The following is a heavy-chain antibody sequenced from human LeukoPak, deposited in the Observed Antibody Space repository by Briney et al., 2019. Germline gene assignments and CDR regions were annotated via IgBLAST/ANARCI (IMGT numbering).Heavy chain of an antibody. CDR3: AREASSGWYGVAFDI. J-gene: IGHJ3*02. CDR1: GFTFSNYA. CDR2: ISYDGSSK. D-gene: IGHD6-19*01. Sequence: GGSLRLSCAASGFTFSNYAILWVRQAPGKGLEWVAVISYDGSSKNFADSVKGRFTISRDNSKNTLYLQMNSLRAEDTAVYYCAREASSGWYGVAFDIWGQGTMVTVSS. V-gene: IGHV3-30-3*01.